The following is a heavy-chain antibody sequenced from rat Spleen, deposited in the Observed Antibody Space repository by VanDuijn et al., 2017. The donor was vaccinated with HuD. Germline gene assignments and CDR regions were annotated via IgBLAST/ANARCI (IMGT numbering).Heavy chain of an antibody. CDR3: ARDGTTDY. CDR1: GFSLTSYH. V-gene: IGHV2-32*01. D-gene: IGHD1-11*01. CDR2: IWGDGST. J-gene: IGHJ2*01. Sequence: QVQLKESGPGLVQPSQTLSLTCTVSGFSLTSYHVSWVRQPPGKGLEWMGVIWGDGSTAYNSALKSRLSISRDTSKSQVFLKMSSLKTEDTATYYCARDGTTDYWGQGVMVTVSS.